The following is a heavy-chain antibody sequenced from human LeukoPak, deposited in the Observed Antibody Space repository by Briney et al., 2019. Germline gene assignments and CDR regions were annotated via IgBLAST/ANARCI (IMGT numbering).Heavy chain of an antibody. D-gene: IGHD1-26*01. CDR3: ASHKGSWPFHIDY. CDR2: IWDDGTNK. V-gene: IGHV3-33*01. Sequence: GGSLRLSCAASGFTFSNYGMHWVRQPLGKGLEWVAVIWDDGTNKYYADSVKGRFTISRDNSKNTLYLQMNSLRAEDTAVYYCASHKGSWPFHIDYWGQGSLVTVSS. J-gene: IGHJ4*02. CDR1: GFTFSNYG.